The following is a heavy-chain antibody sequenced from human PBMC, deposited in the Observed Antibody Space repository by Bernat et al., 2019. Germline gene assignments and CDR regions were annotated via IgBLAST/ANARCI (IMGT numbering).Heavy chain of an antibody. J-gene: IGHJ4*02. D-gene: IGHD6-13*01. CDR1: GFTFDDYA. CDR2: ISWNSGSI. V-gene: IGHV3-9*01. Sequence: EVQLVESGGGLVQPGRSLRLSCAASGFTFDDYAMHWVRQAPGKGLEWVSGISWNSGSIGYADSVKGRFTISRDNGKNSLYLQMNSLRAEDTALYYCAKGVAAAGTLYFDYWGQGTLVTVSS. CDR3: AKGVAAAGTLYFDY.